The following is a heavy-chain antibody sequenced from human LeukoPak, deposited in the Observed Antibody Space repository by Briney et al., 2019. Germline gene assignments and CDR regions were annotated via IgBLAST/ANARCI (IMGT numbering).Heavy chain of an antibody. CDR3: ARFVDSGRLLNAFDI. D-gene: IGHD1-26*01. V-gene: IGHV3-21*01. CDR1: GFTFSSYS. J-gene: IGHJ3*02. CDR2: ISSSSSYI. Sequence: PGRSLRLSCAASGFTFSSYSMNWARQAPGKGLEWVSSISSSSSYIYYADSVKGRFTISRDNAKNSLYLQMNSLRAEDTAVYYCARFVDSGRLLNAFDIWGQGTMVTVSS.